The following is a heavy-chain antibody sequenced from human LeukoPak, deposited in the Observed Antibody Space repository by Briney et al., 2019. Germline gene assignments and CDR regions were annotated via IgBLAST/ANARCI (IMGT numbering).Heavy chain of an antibody. V-gene: IGHV4-61*02. D-gene: IGHD3-10*01. J-gene: IGHJ4*02. Sequence: TLSLTCTVSGGSISSGSYYWSWIRQPAEKGLEWIGRIYTSGSTNYNPSLKSRVTISVDTSKNQFSLKLSSVTAADTAVYYCAREDYYGSGSYDYWGQGTLVTVSS. CDR2: IYTSGST. CDR1: GGSISSGSYY. CDR3: AREDYYGSGSYDY.